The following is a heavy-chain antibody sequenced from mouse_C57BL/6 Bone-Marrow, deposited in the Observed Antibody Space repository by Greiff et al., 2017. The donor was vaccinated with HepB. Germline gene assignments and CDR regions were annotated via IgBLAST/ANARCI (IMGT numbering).Heavy chain of an antibody. CDR1: GFTFSDYG. CDR2: ISSGSSTI. CDR3: ATSTDYWYFDV. V-gene: IGHV5-17*01. Sequence: EVQRVESGGGLVKPGGSLKLSCAASGFTFSDYGMHWVRQAPEKGLEWVAYISSGSSTIYYADTVKGRFTISRDNAKNTLFLQMTSLRSEDTAMYYCATSTDYWYFDVWGTGTTVTVSS. J-gene: IGHJ1*03.